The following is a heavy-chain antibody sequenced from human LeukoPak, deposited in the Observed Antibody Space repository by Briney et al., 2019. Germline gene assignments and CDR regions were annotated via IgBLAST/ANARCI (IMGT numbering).Heavy chain of an antibody. Sequence: GRSLGLSCAASGFTFSSYAMHWVRQAPGKGLEWVAVISYDGSNKYYADSVKGRFTISRDNSKNTLYLQMNSLRAEDTAVYYCARGTVAGGPFDYWGQGTLVTVSS. D-gene: IGHD6-19*01. V-gene: IGHV3-30*04. CDR1: GFTFSSYA. J-gene: IGHJ4*02. CDR2: ISYDGSNK. CDR3: ARGTVAGGPFDY.